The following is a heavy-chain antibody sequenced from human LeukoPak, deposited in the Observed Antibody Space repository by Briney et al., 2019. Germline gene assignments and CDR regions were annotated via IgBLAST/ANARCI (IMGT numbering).Heavy chain of an antibody. D-gene: IGHD3-22*01. CDR3: AKVGYYDSSGYSDY. J-gene: IGHJ4*02. V-gene: IGHV3-11*04. CDR2: ISSSGSTI. Sequence: PGGSLRLSCAASGFTFSDYYMSWIRQAPGKGLEWVSYISSSGSTIYYADSVKGRFTISRDNSKNTLYLQMNSLRAEDTAVYYCAKVGYYDSSGYSDYWGQGTLVTVSS. CDR1: GFTFSDYY.